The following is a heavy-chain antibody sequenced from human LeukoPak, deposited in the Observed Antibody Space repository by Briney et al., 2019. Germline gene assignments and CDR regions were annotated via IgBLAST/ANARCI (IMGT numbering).Heavy chain of an antibody. D-gene: IGHD3-3*01. CDR1: GGSISSNY. Sequence: PSETLSLTCTISGGSISSNYWGWVRQPPGKGLEYIGYIYQSGNNNYNPSLKSRVTFSEETSKNQFSLKLNSVTAADTAVYYCARGLRVRTFGELSWYIDVWAKGPRSSSL. CDR3: ARGLRVRTFGELSWYIDV. J-gene: IGHJ6*03. V-gene: IGHV4-59*01. CDR2: IYQSGNN.